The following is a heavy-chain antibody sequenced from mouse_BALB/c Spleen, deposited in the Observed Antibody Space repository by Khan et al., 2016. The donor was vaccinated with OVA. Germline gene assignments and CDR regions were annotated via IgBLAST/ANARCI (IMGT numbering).Heavy chain of an antibody. CDR1: GYTFTNYW. D-gene: IGHD3-2*02. CDR2: INPSTIYT. CDR3: ARRLPPYYYAMDY. J-gene: IGHJ4*01. V-gene: IGHV1-7*01. Sequence: VQLQESGAELAKPGASVKMSCKASGYTFTNYWMHWVKQRPGQGLEWIGYINPSTIYTEYNQKFKDKATLTADKSSSTAYMQLRSLTSEDSAVYYCARRLPPYYYAMDYGGQGTSVTVSS.